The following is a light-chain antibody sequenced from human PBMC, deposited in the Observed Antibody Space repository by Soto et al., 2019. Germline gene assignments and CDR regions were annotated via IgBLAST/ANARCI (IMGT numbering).Light chain of an antibody. V-gene: IGKV2-30*01. J-gene: IGKJ2*01. CDR1: QSLVSSDGNTY. CDR2: KVS. Sequence: DVGMTQSPLSLPVTLGQPASISCRSSQSLVSSDGNTYLNWFHQRPGQSQRRLIYKVSNRDSGVPDRFSGSGSGTEFTLSISSLRSEDFAVYFCQHYYNCPPYTFGQGTRLEIK. CDR3: QHYYNCPPYT.